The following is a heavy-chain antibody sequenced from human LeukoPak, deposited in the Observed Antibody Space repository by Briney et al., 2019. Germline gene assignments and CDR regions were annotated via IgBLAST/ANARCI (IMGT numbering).Heavy chain of an antibody. D-gene: IGHD6-13*01. Sequence: SETLSLTCTVSRGSISSSSYCWGWIRQPPGKWLEWIVSIYYSGSTYYNPSLKSRVTISVDASKNQFSLKLSSVTAADTAVYYCARGTDSSWYGEGCFSYWGQGTLVTVSS. J-gene: IGHJ4*02. CDR3: ARGTDSSWYGEGCFSY. CDR2: IYYSGST. V-gene: IGHV4-39*07. CDR1: RGSISSSSYC.